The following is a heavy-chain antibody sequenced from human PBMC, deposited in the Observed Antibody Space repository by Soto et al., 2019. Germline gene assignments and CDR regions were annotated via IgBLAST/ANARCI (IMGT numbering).Heavy chain of an antibody. CDR3: SRGAPTVTTFWFDP. CDR1: GGTFSSYT. Sequence: QVQLVQSGAEVKKPGSSVKVSCKASGGTFSSYTISWVRQAPGQGLEWMGRIIPLLGIANYAQKFQGRVTITADKYTSTAYMELSSLRSEDTAVYYCSRGAPTVTTFWFDPWGQGTLVTVSS. D-gene: IGHD4-4*01. V-gene: IGHV1-69*02. CDR2: IIPLLGIA. J-gene: IGHJ5*02.